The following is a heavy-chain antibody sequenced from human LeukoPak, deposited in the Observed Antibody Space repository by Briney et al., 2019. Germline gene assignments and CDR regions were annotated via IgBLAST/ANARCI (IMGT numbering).Heavy chain of an antibody. V-gene: IGHV1-69*05. CDR1: GGTFSSYA. D-gene: IGHD3-3*01. CDR3: ARGGRIWSGFGKDKPPIC. J-gene: IGHJ4*02. Sequence: GASVKVSCKASGGTFSSYAISWVRQAPGQGLEWMGGIIPIFGTANYAQKFQGRVTMTRNTSISTAYMELSSLRSEDTAVYYCARGGRIWSGFGKDKPPICWGQGTLVTVPS. CDR2: IIPIFGTA.